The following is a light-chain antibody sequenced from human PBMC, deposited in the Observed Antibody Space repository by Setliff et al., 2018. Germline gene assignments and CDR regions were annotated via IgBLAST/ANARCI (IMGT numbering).Light chain of an antibody. CDR3: QSFDSSLRGSV. Sequence: QSVLTQPPSVSAAPGQKVTISCSGSSSNIGNNYVPWYQQLPGTAPKLLIYDNERPSGIPDRFSASKSGTLTSLAITGLQAEDEADYYCQSFDSSLRGSVFGGGTKVTVL. CDR1: SSNIGNNY. CDR2: DNE. V-gene: IGLV1-51*01. J-gene: IGLJ2*01.